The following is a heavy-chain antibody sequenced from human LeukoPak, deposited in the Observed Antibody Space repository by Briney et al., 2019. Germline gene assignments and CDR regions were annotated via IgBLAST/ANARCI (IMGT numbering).Heavy chain of an antibody. J-gene: IGHJ4*02. V-gene: IGHV4-28*01. CDR1: GYSISSNHW. Sequence: SDTLSLTCAVSGYSISSNHWWGWIRQPPGKGLEWIGYIFYAGSTYYNPSLKSRVTMSVDTSKNHFSLRLSSVTAVDTAVYYCARIGPILGAAWVDYWGQGTLVSVSS. D-gene: IGHD3-3*02. CDR2: IFYAGST. CDR3: ARIGPILGAAWVDY.